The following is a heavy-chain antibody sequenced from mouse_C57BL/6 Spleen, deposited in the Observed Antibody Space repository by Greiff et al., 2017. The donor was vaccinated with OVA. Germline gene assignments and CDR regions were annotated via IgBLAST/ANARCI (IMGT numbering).Heavy chain of an antibody. Sequence: QVQLQQSGAELMKPGASVKLSCKATGYTFTGYWIEWVKQRPGHGLEWIGEILPGSGSTNYNGKFKGKATLTADKSSSTAYMQLSSLTSEDSAVYFCARRGGGSSPLYYAMDYWGQGTSVTVSS. V-gene: IGHV1-9*01. J-gene: IGHJ4*01. CDR2: ILPGSGST. CDR1: GYTFTGYW. D-gene: IGHD1-1*01. CDR3: ARRGGGSSPLYYAMDY.